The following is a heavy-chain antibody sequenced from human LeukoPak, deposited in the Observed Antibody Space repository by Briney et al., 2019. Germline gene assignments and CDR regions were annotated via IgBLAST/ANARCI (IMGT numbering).Heavy chain of an antibody. D-gene: IGHD5-18*01. CDR2: ISAYDGNT. J-gene: IGHJ4*02. Sequence: ASVKVSCKASGYTFSSYGISWVRQAPGQGLEWMGWISAYDGNTDYAQNLQGRVTMTTDASTSTAYMELRSLRSDDTDVYYCARAVRGYSYAYLPYWGQGTLVTVSS. V-gene: IGHV1-18*01. CDR1: GYTFSSYG. CDR3: ARAVRGYSYAYLPY.